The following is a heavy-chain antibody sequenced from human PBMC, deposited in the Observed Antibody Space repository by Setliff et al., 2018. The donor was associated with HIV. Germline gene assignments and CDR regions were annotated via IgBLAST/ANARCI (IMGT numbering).Heavy chain of an antibody. J-gene: IGHJ1*01. CDR2: IFASGDT. CDR3: ATQGLTVPIPGGYFQH. D-gene: IGHD2-21*02. CDR1: GASISSYY. Sequence: PSETLSLTCTVSGASISSYYWNWIRQPPGKGLEWIGFIFASGDTKYNPSLQSRVSMSIDTSKNQFSLKLSSVTAADTAVYYCATQGLTVPIPGGYFQHWGPGILVTVSS. V-gene: IGHV4-4*09.